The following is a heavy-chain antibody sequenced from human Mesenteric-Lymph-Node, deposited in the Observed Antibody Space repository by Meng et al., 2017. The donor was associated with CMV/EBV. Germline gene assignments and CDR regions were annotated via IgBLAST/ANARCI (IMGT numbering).Heavy chain of an antibody. J-gene: IGHJ5*02. Sequence: SETLSLTCTVPGDSINNYYWTWIRQPPGKGLEWIGYIYYIGSTDYNPSLRSRVTISLDTSKNQFSLKLTSVTAADTAVYYCARVYGSYQTGWFDPWGQGTLVTVSS. D-gene: IGHD1-26*01. CDR2: IYYIGST. CDR1: GDSINNYY. V-gene: IGHV4-59*01. CDR3: ARVYGSYQTGWFDP.